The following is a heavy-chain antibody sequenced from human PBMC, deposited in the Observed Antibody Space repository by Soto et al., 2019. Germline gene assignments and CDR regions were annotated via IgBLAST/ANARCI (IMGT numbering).Heavy chain of an antibody. CDR1: GFTFSSYA. D-gene: IGHD3-3*01. CDR2: ISGSGGST. CDR3: AKDGTYDFWSGYFYGMDV. J-gene: IGHJ6*02. Sequence: GGSLRLSCAASGFTFSSYAMSWVRQAPGKGLEWVSAISGSGGSTYYADSVKGRFTISRDNSKNTLYLQMNSLRAEDTAVYYCAKDGTYDFWSGYFYGMDVWGQGTTAPVSS. V-gene: IGHV3-23*01.